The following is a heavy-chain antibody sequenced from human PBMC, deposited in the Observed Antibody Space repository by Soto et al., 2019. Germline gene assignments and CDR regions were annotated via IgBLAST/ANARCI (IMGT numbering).Heavy chain of an antibody. V-gene: IGHV5-51*01. CDR3: ARERATGDSYFEF. D-gene: IGHD4-17*01. CDR1: GYNFATYW. CDR2: IYPSDSDT. J-gene: IGHJ4*02. Sequence: GESLKISCKGSGYNFATYWIGWVRQTPGKGLEWMAIIYPSDSDTRYSPSFQGQVTISADKSISTAYLQWSSLQASDTALYYCARERATGDSYFEFLGQGTLVTVYS.